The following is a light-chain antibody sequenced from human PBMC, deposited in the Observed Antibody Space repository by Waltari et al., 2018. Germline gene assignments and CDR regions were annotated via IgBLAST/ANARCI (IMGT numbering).Light chain of an antibody. CDR1: PSIRSY. CDR2: DAS. V-gene: IGKV1-39*01. CDR3: QQSYSTPLT. J-gene: IGKJ4*01. Sequence: DIQMTQSPSSLSASVGDRVTITCRASPSIRSYCNGYQQKPGKAPKLLIYDASNLQSGVPSRFSGSGSGTDFTLTISRLQAEDFATYFCQQSYSTPLTFGGGAKVEIK.